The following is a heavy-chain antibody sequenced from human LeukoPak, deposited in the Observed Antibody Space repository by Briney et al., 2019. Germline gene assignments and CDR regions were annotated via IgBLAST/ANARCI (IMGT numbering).Heavy chain of an antibody. CDR3: VKGLVQTAMSYSVDY. CDR2: ISSDGSKN. D-gene: IGHD5-18*01. CDR1: GFTFTNYA. Sequence: GGSLRLSCAASGFTFTNYAMHWVRQTPGKGLEWVALISSDGSKNIYADPVKGRFTVSRDNSKNTLYLQMNSLRAEDTAVYYCVKGLVQTAMSYSVDYWGQGALVTVSS. V-gene: IGHV3-30*18. J-gene: IGHJ4*02.